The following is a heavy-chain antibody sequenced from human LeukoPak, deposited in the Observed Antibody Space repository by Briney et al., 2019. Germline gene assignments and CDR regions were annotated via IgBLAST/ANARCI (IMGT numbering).Heavy chain of an antibody. CDR3: PKGTHFYDSSGYLTSFDP. Sequence: GGSLRLSCAASGFTFDDYAMHWVRQAPGKGLEWVSGISWNSGYIGYADSVKGRFTISRDNAKNSLYLQMNSLRAEDTALYYCPKGTHFYDSSGYLTSFDPWGQGTLVTVSS. V-gene: IGHV3-9*01. CDR1: GFTFDDYA. CDR2: ISWNSGYI. D-gene: IGHD3-22*01. J-gene: IGHJ5*02.